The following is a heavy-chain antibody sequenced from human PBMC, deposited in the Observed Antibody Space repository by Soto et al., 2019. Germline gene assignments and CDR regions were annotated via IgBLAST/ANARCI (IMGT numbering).Heavy chain of an antibody. D-gene: IGHD3-3*01. Sequence: XVKVSCRASGYTFTSYGISWVRHAPGQGLEWMGWISAYNGNTNYAQKLQGRVTMTTDTSTSTAYMELRSLRSDDTAVYYCARDFWSGYYCFDPWGQGTLVTVSS. CDR2: ISAYNGNT. CDR3: ARDFWSGYYCFDP. J-gene: IGHJ5*02. CDR1: GYTFTSYG. V-gene: IGHV1-18*01.